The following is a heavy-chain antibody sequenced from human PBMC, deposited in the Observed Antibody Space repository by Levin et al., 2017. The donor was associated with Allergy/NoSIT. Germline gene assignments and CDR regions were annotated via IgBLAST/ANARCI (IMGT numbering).Heavy chain of an antibody. CDR1: GFTFSSYG. CDR2: IWYDGSNK. CDR3: ARDDSGGRRFWRD. D-gene: IGHD3-16*01. V-gene: IGHV3-33*01. Sequence: PGGSLRLSCAASGFTFSSYGMHWVRQAPGKGLEWVAVIWYDGSNKYYADSVKGRFTISRDNSKNTLYLQMNSLRAEDTAVYYCARDDSGGRRFWRDWGQGTLVTVSS. J-gene: IGHJ4*02.